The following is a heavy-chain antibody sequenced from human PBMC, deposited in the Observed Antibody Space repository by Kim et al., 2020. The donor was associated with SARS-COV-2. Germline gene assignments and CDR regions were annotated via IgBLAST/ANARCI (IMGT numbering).Heavy chain of an antibody. Sequence: SETLSLSCTVSDDSISSSSYLWAWIRQPPGKGLEWIGSGFYRGDTYYSPSIKSRVTISVDTSKNQFSLKVTSMTAADTAVYYCARQSPGDSLVWLKDVLQLDAWGQGALDSV. J-gene: IGHJ5*02. D-gene: IGHD3-3*01. CDR3: ARQSPGDSLVWLKDVLQLDA. V-gene: IGHV4-39*01. CDR2: GFYRGDT. CDR1: DDSISSSSYL.